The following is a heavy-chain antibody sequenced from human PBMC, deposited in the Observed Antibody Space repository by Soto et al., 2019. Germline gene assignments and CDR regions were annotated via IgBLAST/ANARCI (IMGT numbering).Heavy chain of an antibody. CDR1: GASMNTYY. D-gene: IGHD3-22*01. Sequence: QVQLQESGPGLVKPSETLSLTCAVSGASMNTYYWSWIRQPPGKGLEWIGYFYYSGLTNYNPSLKSRVTISLDTSKNQFSLKLSSVTAADTAVYFCVRGNTHGYYYMDVWGRGTTVTVSS. J-gene: IGHJ6*03. CDR3: VRGNTHGYYYMDV. V-gene: IGHV4-59*08. CDR2: FYYSGLT.